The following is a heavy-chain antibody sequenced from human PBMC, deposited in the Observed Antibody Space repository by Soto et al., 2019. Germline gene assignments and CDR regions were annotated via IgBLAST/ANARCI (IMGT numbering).Heavy chain of an antibody. V-gene: IGHV3-30*03. D-gene: IGHD6-19*01. CDR2: ISYDGSNK. CDR1: GFTFSSYG. CDR3: ATSSGWYPFPPTGDY. J-gene: IGHJ4*02. Sequence: PGGSLRLSCAASGFTFSSYGMHWVRQAPGKGLEWVAVISYDGSNKYYADSVKGRFTISRDNSKNTLYLQMNSLRAEDTAVYYCATSSGWYPFPPTGDYWGQGTLVTVSS.